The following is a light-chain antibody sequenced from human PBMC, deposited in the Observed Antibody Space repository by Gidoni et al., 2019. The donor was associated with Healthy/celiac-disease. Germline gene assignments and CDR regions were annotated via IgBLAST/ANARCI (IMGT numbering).Light chain of an antibody. J-gene: IGKJ4*01. CDR3: QQRSNWPP. Sequence: ELVLTQSPATLSLSPGERATLSCRASQSVSSYLAWYQQKPGQAPRLLIYDASNRATGIPARFSGSGSGTDFTLTISSLGPEDFAVYYCQQRSNWPPFGGGTKVEIK. CDR1: QSVSSY. CDR2: DAS. V-gene: IGKV3-11*01.